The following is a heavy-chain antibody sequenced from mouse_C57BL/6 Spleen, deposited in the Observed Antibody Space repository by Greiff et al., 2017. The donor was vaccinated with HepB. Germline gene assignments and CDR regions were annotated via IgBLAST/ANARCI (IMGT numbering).Heavy chain of an antibody. CDR2: IYPSDSET. V-gene: IGHV1-61*01. D-gene: IGHD4-1*01. CDR1: GYTFTSYW. Sequence: QVQLKQPGAELVRPGSSVKLSCKASGYTFTSYWMDWVKQRPGQGLEWIGNIYPSDSETHYNQKFKDKATLTVDKSSSTAYMQLSSLTSEDSAVYYCARSLTGTAWFAYWGQGTLVTVSA. CDR3: ARSLTGTAWFAY. J-gene: IGHJ3*01.